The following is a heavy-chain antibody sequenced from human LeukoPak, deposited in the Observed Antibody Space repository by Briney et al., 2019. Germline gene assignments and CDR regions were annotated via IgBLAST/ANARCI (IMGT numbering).Heavy chain of an antibody. Sequence: PGGSLRLSCAASGFTFSSYEMNWVRRAPGKGLEWVSYISSSGSTIYYADSVKGRFTISRDNAKNSLYLQMNSLRAEDTALYYCAKDFSSSWYIGYFDYWGQGTLVTVSS. CDR3: AKDFSSSWYIGYFDY. D-gene: IGHD6-13*01. V-gene: IGHV3-48*03. CDR1: GFTFSSYE. J-gene: IGHJ4*02. CDR2: ISSSGSTI.